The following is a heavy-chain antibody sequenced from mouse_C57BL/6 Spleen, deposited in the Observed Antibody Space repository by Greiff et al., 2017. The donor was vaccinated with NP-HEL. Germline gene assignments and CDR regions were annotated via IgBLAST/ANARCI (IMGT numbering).Heavy chain of an antibody. CDR3: ARRGLHYYAMDY. V-gene: IGHV5-16*02. Sequence: EVQVVESEGGLVQPGSSMRLSCTASGFTFSDYYMAWVRQVPEKGLEWVAHINYDGSSTYNLDSLKSRFILSRDNAKNILYLQMSRLKSEDTATYYSARRGLHYYAMDYWGQGTSVTVSS. J-gene: IGHJ4*01. CDR1: GFTFSDYY. CDR2: INYDGSST. D-gene: IGHD2-2*01.